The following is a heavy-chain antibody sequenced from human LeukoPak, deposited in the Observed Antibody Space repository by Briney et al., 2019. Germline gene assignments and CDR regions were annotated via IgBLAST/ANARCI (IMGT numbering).Heavy chain of an antibody. J-gene: IGHJ4*02. D-gene: IGHD2-21*02. CDR2: IIPIFGTA. CDR1: GYTFTGYY. V-gene: IGHV1-69*13. CDR3: TAGGGDDPGDY. Sequence: SVKVSCTASGYTFTGYYMHWVRQAPGQGLEWMGGIIPIFGTANYAQKFQGRVTITADESTSTAYMELSSLRSEDTAVYYCTAGGGDDPGDYWGQGTLVTVSS.